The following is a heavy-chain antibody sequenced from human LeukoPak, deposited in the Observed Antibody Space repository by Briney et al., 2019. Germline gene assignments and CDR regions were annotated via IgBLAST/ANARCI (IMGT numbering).Heavy chain of an antibody. Sequence: GGSLRLSCAASGFTFRSYSMAWVRQAPGKGLEWVSVISGGGDTTYYADSVKGRFTISRDSSKNTLYLLMNSLRAEDTAVYYCARVGGSSSWYEYWGQGTLVTVSS. CDR2: ISGGGDTT. CDR1: GFTFRSYS. D-gene: IGHD6-13*01. CDR3: ARVGGSSSWYEY. V-gene: IGHV3-23*01. J-gene: IGHJ4*02.